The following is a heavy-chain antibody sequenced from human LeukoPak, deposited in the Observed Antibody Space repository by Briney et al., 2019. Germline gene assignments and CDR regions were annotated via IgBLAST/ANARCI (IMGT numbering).Heavy chain of an antibody. CDR1: GGSITRSSYY. CDR3: AGLGGGYFFPFDY. V-gene: IGHV4-39*07. J-gene: IGHJ4*02. D-gene: IGHD3-22*01. CDR2: VYYSGST. Sequence: SETLSLTCTVSGGSITRSSYYWAWIRQPPGKALEWIATVYYSGSTYYNPSLQSRVTISIDTSKKQFSLKLSSVTAADTAVYYCAGLGGGYFFPFDYWGQGTLVTASS.